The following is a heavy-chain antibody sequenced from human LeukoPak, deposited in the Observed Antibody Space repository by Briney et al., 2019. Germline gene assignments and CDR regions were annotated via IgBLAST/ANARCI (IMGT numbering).Heavy chain of an antibody. CDR1: GYSISTGYY. CDR3: ARVRYFDSSGYYYDFDP. Sequence: SETLSLTCTVSGYSISTGYYWGWIRQPPGKGLEWIGDFYHSGKTYYNPSLKSRLTISVDTSRNQFSLTVRSVTAADTAVYYCARVRYFDSSGYYYDFDPWGQGTLVTVSS. V-gene: IGHV4-38-2*02. CDR2: FYHSGKT. D-gene: IGHD3-22*01. J-gene: IGHJ5*02.